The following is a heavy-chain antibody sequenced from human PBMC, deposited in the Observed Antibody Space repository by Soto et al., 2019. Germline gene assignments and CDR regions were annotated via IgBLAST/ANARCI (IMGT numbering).Heavy chain of an antibody. V-gene: IGHV4-39*01. Sequence: SETLSLTCTVSGASIDSSAYYWGWIRQPPGKGLEWIGSIFYSGTAYYNPSLAGRVTMSVDTSKNQFSLNLNSVTAADTAVYFCARPGRDFVLPSDYWGPGTLVTVSS. J-gene: IGHJ4*02. D-gene: IGHD3-3*01. CDR1: GASIDSSAYY. CDR3: ARPGRDFVLPSDY. CDR2: IFYSGTA.